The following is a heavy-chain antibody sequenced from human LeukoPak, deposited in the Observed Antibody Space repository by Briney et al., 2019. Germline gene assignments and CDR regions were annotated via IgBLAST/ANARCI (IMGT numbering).Heavy chain of an antibody. CDR1: GGTFSSYA. Sequence: LVKVSCKASGGTFSSYAISWVRQAPGQGLEWMGRIIPILGIANYAQKFRGRVTITADKSTSTAYMELSSLRSEDTAVYYCASLSTVVTPPFDYWGQGTLVTVSS. CDR3: ASLSTVVTPPFDY. D-gene: IGHD4-23*01. CDR2: IIPILGIA. V-gene: IGHV1-69*04. J-gene: IGHJ4*02.